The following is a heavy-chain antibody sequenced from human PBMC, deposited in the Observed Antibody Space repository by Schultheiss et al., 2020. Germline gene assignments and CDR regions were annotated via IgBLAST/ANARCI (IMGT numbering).Heavy chain of an antibody. J-gene: IGHJ6*02. Sequence: SETLSLTCSVSGGSISRNYWSWIRQPPGKGLEWIGYIYYRGSPNYNPSFKSRVTTSEDTSRNQFSLKLSSVTAADTAVYYCAVSYPRDTYYYYGMDVWGQGTTVNVYS. V-gene: IGHV4-59*01. CDR3: AVSYPRDTYYYYGMDV. D-gene: IGHD1-26*01. CDR2: IYYRGSP. CDR1: GGSISRNY.